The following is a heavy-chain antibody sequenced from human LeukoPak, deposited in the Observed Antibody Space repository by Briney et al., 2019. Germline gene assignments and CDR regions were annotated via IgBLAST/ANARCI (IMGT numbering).Heavy chain of an antibody. CDR3: ARQEYSSSRDY. D-gene: IGHD6-6*01. V-gene: IGHV4-38-2*01. Sequence: PSETLSLTCAVSGYSISSGYYWGWIRQPPGKGREWIGSIYHSGSTYYNPSLKSRVTISVDTSKNQFSLKLSSVTAADTAVYYCARQEYSSSRDYWGQGTLVTVSS. J-gene: IGHJ4*02. CDR2: IYHSGST. CDR1: GYSISSGYY.